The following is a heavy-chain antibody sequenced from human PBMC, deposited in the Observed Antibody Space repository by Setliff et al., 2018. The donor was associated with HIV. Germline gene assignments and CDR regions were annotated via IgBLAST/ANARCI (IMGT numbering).Heavy chain of an antibody. D-gene: IGHD3-3*01. J-gene: IGHJ3*02. Sequence: SETLSLTCTVSGGSISSGSYYWSWIRQPAGKGLEWIGHIYTSGSTNYNPSLKSRVTISVDTSKNHFSLKLTSVTAADTAVYYCAREAIFGVVPDDGNDAFDIWGQGTMVTVS. CDR1: GGSISSGSYY. CDR2: IYTSGST. CDR3: AREAIFGVVPDDGNDAFDI. V-gene: IGHV4-61*09.